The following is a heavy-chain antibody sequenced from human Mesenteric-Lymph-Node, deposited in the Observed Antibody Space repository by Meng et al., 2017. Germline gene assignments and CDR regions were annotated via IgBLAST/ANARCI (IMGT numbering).Heavy chain of an antibody. CDR1: GGSISTSGYY. CDR3: VRSSGWVKTGFDP. Sequence: QPELEESGQGLVKHSQALSLTCSVSGGSISTSGYYWGWIRQPPGKGLEWIGSIGHSGFTYYTPSLKSRVTVSIDTSRNQFSLWLTSVTAADTAVYYCVRSSGWVKTGFDPWGQGTLVTVSS. CDR2: IGHSGFT. D-gene: IGHD6-19*01. J-gene: IGHJ5*02. V-gene: IGHV4-39*01.